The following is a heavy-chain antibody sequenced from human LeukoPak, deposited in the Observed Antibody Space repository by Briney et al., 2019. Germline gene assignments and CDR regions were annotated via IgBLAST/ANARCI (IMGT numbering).Heavy chain of an antibody. D-gene: IGHD6-19*01. Sequence: GGSLRLSCAASGFTFSSYEMNWVRQAPGKGLEWVSYISSSGSTIYSADSVKGRFTISRDNAKNSLYLHMNSLRAEDTAVYYCARDGSGWYDYWGQGILVTVSS. CDR1: GFTFSSYE. V-gene: IGHV3-48*03. CDR3: ARDGSGWYDY. J-gene: IGHJ4*02. CDR2: ISSSGSTI.